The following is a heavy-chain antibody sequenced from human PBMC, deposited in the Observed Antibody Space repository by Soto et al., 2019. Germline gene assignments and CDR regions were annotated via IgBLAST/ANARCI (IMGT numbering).Heavy chain of an antibody. J-gene: IGHJ4*02. V-gene: IGHV4-34*01. D-gene: IGHD2-21*01. CDR3: ERSAYVFDY. CDR1: GGSSSGYY. CDR2: INHSGST. Sequence: SETLPLTCAVYGGSSSGYYWSWIRQPPGKGLEWIGEINHSGSTNYNPSLKSRVTISVGTSKNQFSLKLSSVTAADTAVYYCERSAYVFDYWGQGTPVTVSS.